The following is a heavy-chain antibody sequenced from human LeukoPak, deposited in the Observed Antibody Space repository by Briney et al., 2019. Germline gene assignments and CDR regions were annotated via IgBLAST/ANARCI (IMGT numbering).Heavy chain of an antibody. Sequence: PSETLSLTCTVSGGSINSYYWSWIRQPAGKGLEWIGRIYSSGSTNYNPSLKSRVSMSVDTSKNQFSLKLTSVTAADTAVYYCARGMYGPGYCSGGSCPGYYFDYWGQGTLVTVSS. CDR3: ARGMYGPGYCSGGSCPGYYFDY. V-gene: IGHV4-4*07. CDR2: IYSSGST. D-gene: IGHD2-15*01. CDR1: GGSINSYY. J-gene: IGHJ4*02.